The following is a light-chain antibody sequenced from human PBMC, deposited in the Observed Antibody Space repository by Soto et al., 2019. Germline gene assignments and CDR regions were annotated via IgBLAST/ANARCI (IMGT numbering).Light chain of an antibody. Sequence: GDRVSITWRASQSISSWLAWYQKKPGKAPKLLIYDASSLESGVPSRFSGSGSGTEFTLTISSLQPDDFATYYCQHYNSYSEAFGQGTKVDI. CDR2: DAS. J-gene: IGKJ1*01. CDR1: QSISSW. V-gene: IGKV1-5*01. CDR3: QHYNSYSEA.